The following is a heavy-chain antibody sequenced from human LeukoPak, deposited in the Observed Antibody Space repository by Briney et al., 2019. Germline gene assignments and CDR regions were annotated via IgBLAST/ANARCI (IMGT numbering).Heavy chain of an antibody. D-gene: IGHD5-18*01. V-gene: IGHV3-48*04. CDR2: ISGNASTI. CDR3: ARGAAGGGYTYGYDAFDI. CDR1: GFTFSSYS. J-gene: IGHJ3*02. Sequence: PGGSLRLSCAASGFTFSSYSMNWVRQAPGKGLEWVSYISGNASTIYYADSVKGRFIMSRDNAKNSLYLQMNSLRAEDTAVYYCARGAAGGGYTYGYDAFDIWGQGTMVTVS.